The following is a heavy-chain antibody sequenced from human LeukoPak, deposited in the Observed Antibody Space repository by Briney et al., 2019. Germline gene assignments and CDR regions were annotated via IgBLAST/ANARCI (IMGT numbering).Heavy chain of an antibody. J-gene: IGHJ5*02. CDR1: GGSVSSYY. CDR2: IYTSGST. D-gene: IGHD6-13*01. Sequence: PSETLSLTCSVSGGSVSSYYWSWIRQPAGKGLEWIGHIYTSGSTDYNPSLKSRVTISVDTSKNQFSLKLSSVTAADTAVYYCARGLWSSSWYLTSSNWFDPWGQGTLVTVSS. V-gene: IGHV4-4*07. CDR3: ARGLWSSSWYLTSSNWFDP.